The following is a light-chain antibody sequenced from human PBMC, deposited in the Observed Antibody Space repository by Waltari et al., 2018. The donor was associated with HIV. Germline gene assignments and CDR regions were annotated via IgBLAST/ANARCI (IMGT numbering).Light chain of an antibody. CDR1: QDIGSN. CDR2: DAA. CDR3: QQYDNLPQFN. J-gene: IGKJ3*01. Sequence: DIQMTQSPPSLSASIGDRVSLTCQASQDIGSNLNWYQQKPGTAPKLLIYDAANLQTGVPSRFSGSGSGTDFTFTISSLQPEDFATYFCQQYDNLPQFNFGPGTKVD. V-gene: IGKV1-33*01.